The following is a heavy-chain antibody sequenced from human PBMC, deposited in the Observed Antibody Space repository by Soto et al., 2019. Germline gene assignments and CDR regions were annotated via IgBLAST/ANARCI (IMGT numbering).Heavy chain of an antibody. V-gene: IGHV3-30*18. D-gene: IGHD1-26*01. CDR1: GFTFSSYG. CDR2: ISYDGSNK. Sequence: QVQLVESGGGVVQPGRSLRLSCAASGFTFSSYGMHWVHQAPGKGLEWVAVISYDGSNKYYADSVKGRFTISRDNSKNTLYLQMNSLRAEDTAVYYCAKGVRYSGSYEYYYYGMDVWGQGTTVTVSS. J-gene: IGHJ6*02. CDR3: AKGVRYSGSYEYYYYGMDV.